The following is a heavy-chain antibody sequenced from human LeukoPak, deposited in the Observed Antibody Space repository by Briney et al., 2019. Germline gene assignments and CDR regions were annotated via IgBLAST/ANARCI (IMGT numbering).Heavy chain of an antibody. CDR2: VYYAASMSE. J-gene: IGHJ4*02. Sequence: SETLSLTCSVSAVSITNTIYFWAWIRQPPGKGLEWIGSVYYAASMSEFYNASLESRISMSLDTSKNQFSLTLTSVTAADTASYFCARLKAFDCTGRSCFLSPSAFFDSWGLGTRVTVSS. V-gene: IGHV4-39*01. D-gene: IGHD2-15*01. CDR1: AVSITNTIYF. CDR3: ARLKAFDCTGRSCFLSPSAFFDS.